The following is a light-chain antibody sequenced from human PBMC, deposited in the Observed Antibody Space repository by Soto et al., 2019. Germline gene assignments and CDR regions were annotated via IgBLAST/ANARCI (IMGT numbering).Light chain of an antibody. V-gene: IGLV1-40*01. CDR1: SSNIGAGYD. CDR3: QSYDRSLSGSF. J-gene: IGLJ1*01. Sequence: QSVLTQPPSVSGAPGQRVTISCTGSSSNIGAGYDVHWYQQRPGTAPKLLIFGNINRPSGVPDRFSGSRSATSASLTITGLQAEDEADYYCQSYDRSLSGSFFGTGTKVTV. CDR2: GNI.